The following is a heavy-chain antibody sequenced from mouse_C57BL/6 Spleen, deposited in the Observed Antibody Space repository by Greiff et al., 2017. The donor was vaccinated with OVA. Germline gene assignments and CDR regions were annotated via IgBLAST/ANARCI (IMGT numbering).Heavy chain of an antibody. Sequence: QVHVKQPGAELVKPGASVKLSCKASGYTFTSYWMQWVKQRPGQGLEWIGEIDPSDSYTNYNQKFKGKATLTVDTSSSTAYMQLSSLTSEDSAVYYCARYTITFDYWGQGTTLTVSS. V-gene: IGHV1-50*01. CDR2: IDPSDSYT. CDR1: GYTFTSYW. D-gene: IGHD1-1*01. J-gene: IGHJ2*01. CDR3: ARYTITFDY.